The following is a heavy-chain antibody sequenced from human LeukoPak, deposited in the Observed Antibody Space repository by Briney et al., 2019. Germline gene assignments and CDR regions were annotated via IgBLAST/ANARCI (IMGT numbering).Heavy chain of an antibody. D-gene: IGHD3-22*01. CDR2: IYTSGST. J-gene: IGHJ3*02. CDR1: GGSISSYC. Sequence: SSETVSLTCTVSGGSISSYCWSWIRQPAGKGLEWIGRIYTSGSTNYNPSLKSRVTMSVDTSKNQFSLKLSSVTAADTAVYYCASDAALYYYDSSGYRTSDAFDIWGQGTMVTVSS. V-gene: IGHV4-4*07. CDR3: ASDAALYYYDSSGYRTSDAFDI.